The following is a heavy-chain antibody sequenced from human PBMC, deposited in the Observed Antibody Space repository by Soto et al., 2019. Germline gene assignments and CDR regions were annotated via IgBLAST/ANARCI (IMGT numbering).Heavy chain of an antibody. CDR1: GFTFSDYY. V-gene: IGHV3-11*06. CDR2: SSNSGTFA. J-gene: IGHJ4*02. CDR3: ARSGDNFNVLDY. D-gene: IGHD1-1*01. Sequence: GGSLRLSCAASGFTFSDYYMSWVRQAPGRGLEWISYSSNSGTFARYATSVKGRFSISRDNANNSLYLEMNSLRVEDTAVYYCARSGDNFNVLDYWGQGTPVTVS.